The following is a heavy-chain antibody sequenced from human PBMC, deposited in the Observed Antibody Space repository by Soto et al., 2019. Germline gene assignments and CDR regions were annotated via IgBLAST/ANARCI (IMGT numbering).Heavy chain of an antibody. CDR1: GFTFSNAW. D-gene: IGHD3-22*01. CDR3: TTHSRVNYDSSGYCY. V-gene: IGHV3-15*01. Sequence: GGSLRLSCAASGFTFSNAWMSWVRQAPGKGLEWVGRIKSKTDGGTTDYAAPVKGRFTISRDDSKNTLYLQMNSLKTEDTAVYYCTTHSRVNYDSSGYCYWGQGTLVTVSS. CDR2: IKSKTDGGTT. J-gene: IGHJ4*02.